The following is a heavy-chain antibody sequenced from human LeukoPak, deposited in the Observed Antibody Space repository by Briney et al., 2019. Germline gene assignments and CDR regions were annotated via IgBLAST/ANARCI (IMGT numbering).Heavy chain of an antibody. CDR3: AKDRGYCTGGNCYWGHYFGY. CDR1: GFTFSSYW. D-gene: IGHD2-15*01. CDR2: INSDGTGT. J-gene: IGHJ4*02. Sequence: GGSLRLSCAASGFTFSSYWMHWVRQTPGKGLMWVSRINSDGTGTSYADSVKGRFTISRDNAKNTLYLQMNSLRAEDTAVYYCAKDRGYCTGGNCYWGHYFGYWAQGTLVTVSS. V-gene: IGHV3-74*01.